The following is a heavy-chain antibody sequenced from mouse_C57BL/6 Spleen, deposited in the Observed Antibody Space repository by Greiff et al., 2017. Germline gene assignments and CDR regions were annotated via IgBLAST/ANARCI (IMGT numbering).Heavy chain of an antibody. Sequence: VQLKESGGGLVKPGGSLKLSCAASGFTFSSYAMSWVRQTPEKRLEWVATISDGGSYTYYPDNVKGRFTISRDNAKNNLYLQMSHLKSEDTAMYYCARGELRAMDYWGQGTSGTVSS. D-gene: IGHD1-1*01. V-gene: IGHV5-4*01. CDR3: ARGELRAMDY. CDR1: GFTFSSYA. J-gene: IGHJ4*01. CDR2: ISDGGSYT.